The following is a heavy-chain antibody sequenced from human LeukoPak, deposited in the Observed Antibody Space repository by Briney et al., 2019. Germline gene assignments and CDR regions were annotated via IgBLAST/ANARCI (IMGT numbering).Heavy chain of an antibody. V-gene: IGHV4-34*01. CDR2: INHSGST. CDR1: GGSFSGYY. CDR3: AREGVRAGVDY. D-gene: IGHD3-10*01. Sequence: SETLSLTCAVYGGSFSGYYWSWIRQPPGKGLEWIGEINHSGSTNYNPSLKSRVTISVDTSKNQFSLKLSSVTAADTAVYYCAREGVRAGVDYWGQGTLVTVSS. J-gene: IGHJ4*02.